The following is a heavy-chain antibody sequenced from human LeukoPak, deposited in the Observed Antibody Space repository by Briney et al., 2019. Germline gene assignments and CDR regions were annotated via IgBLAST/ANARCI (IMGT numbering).Heavy chain of an antibody. CDR3: ATLPYYYDSSGSYYFDY. CDR2: IPYDGSNK. D-gene: IGHD3-22*01. CDR1: GFTFSSYA. Sequence: PGGSLRLSCAASGFTFSSYAMHWVRQAPGKGLEWVALIPYDGSNKYYADSVKGRFTISRDNSKNTLYLQMNSLRVEDTAVYYCATLPYYYDSSGSYYFDYWGQGTLVTVSS. J-gene: IGHJ4*02. V-gene: IGHV3-30*04.